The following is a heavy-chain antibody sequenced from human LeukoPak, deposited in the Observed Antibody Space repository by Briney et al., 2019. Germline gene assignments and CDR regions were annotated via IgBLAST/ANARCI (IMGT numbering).Heavy chain of an antibody. CDR1: GFTFSSYG. CDR2: ISYDGSNK. Sequence: GGSLRLSCAASGFTFSSYGMHWVRQAPGKGLEWVAVISYDGSNKYYADSVKGRFTISRDNSKNTLYLQMNSLRAEDTAVYYCARFVVRGEPRFDYWGQGTLVTVSS. V-gene: IGHV3-30*03. D-gene: IGHD3-10*01. J-gene: IGHJ4*02. CDR3: ARFVVRGEPRFDY.